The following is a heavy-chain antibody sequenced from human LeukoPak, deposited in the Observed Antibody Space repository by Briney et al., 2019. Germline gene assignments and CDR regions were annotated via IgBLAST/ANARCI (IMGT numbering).Heavy chain of an antibody. J-gene: IGHJ4*02. CDR1: GFIFSTYW. D-gene: IGHD3-16*01. CDR2: IKQDGSDE. V-gene: IGHV3-7*03. Sequence: GGSLRLSCEVSGFIFSTYWMTWVRQAPGKGLEWVATIKQDGSDEYYVDSVKGRFTISRDNSKNTLYLQMNSLRAEDTAVYYCAKDRYVRPPSYWGQGTLVTVSS. CDR3: AKDRYVRPPSY.